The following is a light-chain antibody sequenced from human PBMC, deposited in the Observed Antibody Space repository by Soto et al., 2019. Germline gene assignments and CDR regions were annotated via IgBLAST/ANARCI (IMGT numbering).Light chain of an antibody. V-gene: IGLV2-14*01. CDR1: SSDVGAYNY. J-gene: IGLJ2*01. Sequence: QSALTQPASVSGSPGQSITISCIGTSSDVGAYNYVSWYQQHPGKAPKLMIYDVTNRPSGVSNRFSGSKSGNTASLTISGLQAEDEADYYCNSYTSTTTYVVFGGGTQLTVL. CDR2: DVT. CDR3: NSYTSTTTYVV.